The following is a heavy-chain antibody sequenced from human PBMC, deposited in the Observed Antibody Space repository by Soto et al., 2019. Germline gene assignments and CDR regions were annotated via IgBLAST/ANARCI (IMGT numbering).Heavy chain of an antibody. J-gene: IGHJ5*02. CDR1: GFTFVTTD. D-gene: IGHD3-10*01. CDR3: VKNSGWFNT. CDR2: IDGSGGIT. V-gene: IGHV3-23*01. Sequence: GSLILSCSASGFTFVTTDMSWVRQAPGEGLEWVSTIDGSGGITYYADSVKGRFTISRDNSRNTVYLQMNSLRGDDTALYYCVKNSGWFNTWGQGDLVTVSS.